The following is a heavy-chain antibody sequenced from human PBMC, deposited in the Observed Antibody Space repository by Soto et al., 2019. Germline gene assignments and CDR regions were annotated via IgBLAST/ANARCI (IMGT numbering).Heavy chain of an antibody. CDR2: IRSEADGGTA. J-gene: IGHJ4*02. CDR1: GFTFTKAW. D-gene: IGHD3-3*02. Sequence: PGGSLRLSCAASGFTFTKAWMSWVRQAPGKGLEWVGRIRSEADGGTADYAAPLKGRFTISRDDSKDTLYLQLNSLKSEDTAVYYCTTRSIFGVTTHGEDFWGQGTLVTVSS. V-gene: IGHV3-15*01. CDR3: TTRSIFGVTTHGEDF.